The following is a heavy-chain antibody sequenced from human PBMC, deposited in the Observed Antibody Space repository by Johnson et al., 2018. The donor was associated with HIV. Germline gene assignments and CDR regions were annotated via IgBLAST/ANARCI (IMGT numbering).Heavy chain of an antibody. CDR3: ARALAPGGSGSYYNAFDI. V-gene: IGHV3-7*04. J-gene: IGHJ3*02. CDR2: IKQDGSER. Sequence: VQLVESGGGLVQPGGSLRLSCAASGFTLSNYWMSWVRQAPGKGLEWVANIKQDGSERYYVDSVKGRFTISRDNARNSLYLQMNSLRAEDTACYYCARALAPGGSGSYYNAFDIWGQGTMVTVSA. D-gene: IGHD3-10*01. CDR1: GFTLSNYW.